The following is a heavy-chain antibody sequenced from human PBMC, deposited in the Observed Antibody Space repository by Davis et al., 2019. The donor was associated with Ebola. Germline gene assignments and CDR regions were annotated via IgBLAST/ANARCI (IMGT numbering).Heavy chain of an antibody. D-gene: IGHD4-17*01. J-gene: IGHJ4*02. CDR2: ITGSGRNT. V-gene: IGHV3-23*01. CDR3: ATDRLPRTVTNPTY. CDR1: GFTFRNYA. Sequence: GGSLRLSCAASGFTFRNYAMSWVRQAPGKGLEWVAAITGSGRNTYYADSVKGRFTISRDNAKNTLYLQMNSLRAEDTALYYCATDRLPRTVTNPTYWGQGTLVTVSS.